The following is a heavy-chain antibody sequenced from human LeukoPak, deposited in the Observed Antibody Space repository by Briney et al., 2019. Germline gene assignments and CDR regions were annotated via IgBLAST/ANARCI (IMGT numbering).Heavy chain of an antibody. CDR3: AKHDSLEYYQRGREV. D-gene: IGHD2/OR15-2a*01. CDR1: GGSVSGYY. J-gene: IGHJ6*02. Sequence: SETLSLTCAVSGGSVSGYYWGWNRLSPGKGLEWIGYIYYTGTIIYSPSLESRVTLSVDTSKNQISLNLRSVTAVDTAVYYCAKHDSLEYYQRGREVWGPGTTV. V-gene: IGHV4-59*08. CDR2: IYYTGTI.